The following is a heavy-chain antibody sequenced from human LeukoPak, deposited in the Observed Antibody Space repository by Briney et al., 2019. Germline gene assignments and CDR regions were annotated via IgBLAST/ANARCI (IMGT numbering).Heavy chain of an antibody. J-gene: IGHJ4*02. V-gene: IGHV4-59*01. CDR2: IYYSGST. Sequence: SETLSLTCTVSGGSISSNYWSWIRQPPGKGLEWIGYIYYSGSTNSNPSLKSRVTISVDTSKNQFSLKLSSVTAADTAVYYCARHYDILTGYPFDYWGQGTQVTVSS. D-gene: IGHD3-9*01. CDR1: GGSISSNY. CDR3: ARHYDILTGYPFDY.